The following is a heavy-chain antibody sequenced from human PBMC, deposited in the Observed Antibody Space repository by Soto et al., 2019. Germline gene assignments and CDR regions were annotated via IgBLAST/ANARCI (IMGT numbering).Heavy chain of an antibody. CDR3: AAAPNWNYFDF. D-gene: IGHD1-20*01. Sequence: PSETLSLTCTVSSDSISSYYWSWIRQSPGKGLEWIGYIYYTGSTKYNPSLETRVAISMDTSKSQFFLNLSSVTAADTALYYCAAAPNWNYFDFRGQGTLXTVSS. J-gene: IGHJ4*02. CDR1: SDSISSYY. CDR2: IYYTGST. V-gene: IGHV4-59*01.